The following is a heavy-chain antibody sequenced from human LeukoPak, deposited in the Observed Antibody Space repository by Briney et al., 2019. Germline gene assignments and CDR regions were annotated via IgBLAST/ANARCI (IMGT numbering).Heavy chain of an antibody. CDR1: GFTFSSYA. CDR2: ISGSCGST. V-gene: IGHV3-23*01. Sequence: GGSLRLSCAASGFTFSSYAMSWVRQAPGKGLEWVSAISGSCGSTYYADSVKGRFTISRDNSKNTLYLQMNSLRAEDTAVYYCAKGDSGPPRGFGYFDYWGQGTLVTVSS. D-gene: IGHD5-12*01. J-gene: IGHJ4*02. CDR3: AKGDSGPPRGFGYFDY.